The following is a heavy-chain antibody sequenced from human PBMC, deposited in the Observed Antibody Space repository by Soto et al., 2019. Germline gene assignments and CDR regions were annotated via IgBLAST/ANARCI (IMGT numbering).Heavy chain of an antibody. CDR2: IIPIFGTA. D-gene: IGHD1-26*01. J-gene: IGHJ6*02. CDR1: GGTFSSYA. CDR3: ARGGVGARYYYYYGMDV. V-gene: IGHV1-69*01. Sequence: QVQLVQSGAEVKKPGSSVKVSCKASGGTFSSYAISWVRQAPGQGLEWMGGIIPIFGTANYAQKFQGRVTITADESTSTAYRELSSLRSEDTAVYYCARGGVGARYYYYYGMDVWGQGTTVTVSS.